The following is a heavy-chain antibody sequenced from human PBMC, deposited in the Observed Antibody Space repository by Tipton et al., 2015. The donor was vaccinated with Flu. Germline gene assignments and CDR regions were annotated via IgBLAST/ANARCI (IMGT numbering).Heavy chain of an antibody. Sequence: SLRLSCAASGFTFDDYGMSWVRQAPGKGLEWVSGINWNGGSTGYADSVKGRFTISRDNAKNSLYLQMNSLRAEDTALYHCARRGWFGEPIDYWGQGTLVTVSS. CDR1: GFTFDDYG. CDR2: INWNGGST. CDR3: ARRGWFGEPIDY. V-gene: IGHV3-20*01. J-gene: IGHJ4*02. D-gene: IGHD3-10*01.